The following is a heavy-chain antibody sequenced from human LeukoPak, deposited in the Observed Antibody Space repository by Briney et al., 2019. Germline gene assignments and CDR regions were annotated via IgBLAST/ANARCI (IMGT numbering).Heavy chain of an antibody. V-gene: IGHV4-4*07. Sequence: SETLSLTCTVSGGSINNYYWSWIRQPAGKGLEWIGRIYTRGSTNYNPSLKSRVTMSVDTSKNQFSLKLSSVTAADTAVYYCARQGAYYYDSSGLDYWGQGTLVTVSS. CDR3: ARQGAYYYDSSGLDY. D-gene: IGHD3-22*01. CDR2: IYTRGST. J-gene: IGHJ4*02. CDR1: GGSINNYY.